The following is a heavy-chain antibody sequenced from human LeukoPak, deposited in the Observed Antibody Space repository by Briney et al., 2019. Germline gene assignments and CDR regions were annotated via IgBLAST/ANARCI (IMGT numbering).Heavy chain of an antibody. CDR1: GGTFSSYA. CDR3: ARSVYGSGSYLTPSEP. Sequence: SVKVSCKASGGTFSSYAISWVRQAPGQGLEWMGVTIPIFGTANYAQKFHGRVTITADESTSTAYMELSSLRSEDTAVYYCARSVYGSGSYLTPSEPWGQGTLVTVSS. V-gene: IGHV1-69*13. D-gene: IGHD3-10*01. CDR2: TIPIFGTA. J-gene: IGHJ5*02.